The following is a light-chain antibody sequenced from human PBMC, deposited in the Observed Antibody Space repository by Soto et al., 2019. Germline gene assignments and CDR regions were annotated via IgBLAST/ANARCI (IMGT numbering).Light chain of an antibody. V-gene: IGKV3-20*01. Sequence: EIVMTQSPATLSVSPGERATLSCRASQSASSNLAWHQQKPGQAPRLLIFAASSRASGIPDRFSGSGSGTDFTLTISRLEPEDFALFYCQYHGSSPITFGQGTRLEIK. J-gene: IGKJ5*01. CDR1: QSASSN. CDR2: AAS. CDR3: QYHGSSPIT.